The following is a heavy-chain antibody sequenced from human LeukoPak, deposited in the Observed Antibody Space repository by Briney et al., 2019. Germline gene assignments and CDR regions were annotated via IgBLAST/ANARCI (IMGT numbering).Heavy chain of an antibody. CDR1: GFAFSTYA. Sequence: GGSLRLSCAASGFAFSTYAMSWVRQAPGKGLEWVSAISGSGGSTYYADSVKGRFTISRDNSKNTLYLQMNSLRAEDTAVYYCAKAYYDFWSGYSYYFDYWGQGTLVTVSS. CDR3: AKAYYDFWSGYSYYFDY. V-gene: IGHV3-23*01. CDR2: ISGSGGST. D-gene: IGHD3-3*01. J-gene: IGHJ4*02.